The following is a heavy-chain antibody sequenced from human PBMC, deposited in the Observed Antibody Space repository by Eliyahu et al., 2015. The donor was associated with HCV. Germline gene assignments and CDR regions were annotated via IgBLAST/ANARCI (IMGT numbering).Heavy chain of an antibody. J-gene: IGHJ6*02. D-gene: IGHD2-2*01. CDR1: GFTFXNXG. Sequence: QVQLVESGGGVVQPGRSLRLSCAASGFTFXNXGMHWVXXAPGKGLEWVAVVSYDGTNKYTADSVKGRFTISRDNSKNTLYLQMNSLRAEDTAVYYCAKGVGYCDSSSCRQHYYYYGMDVWGQGTTVTVSS. CDR2: VSYDGTNK. V-gene: IGHV3-30*18. CDR3: AKGVGYCDSSSCRQHYYYYGMDV.